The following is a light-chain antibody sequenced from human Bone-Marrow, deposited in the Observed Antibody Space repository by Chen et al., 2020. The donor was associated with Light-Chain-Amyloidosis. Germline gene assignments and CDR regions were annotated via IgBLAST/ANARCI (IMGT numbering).Light chain of an antibody. Sequence: SYELTQPPSVSVSPGQTARITCSGDDLPTKYAYWYQQKPGQAPVLVIHRDTERPSGISELFSGDSSGTTATLTISGVQAEDEADYHCQSADSSGTYEVIFGGGTKLTVL. CDR1: DLPTKY. CDR2: RDT. V-gene: IGLV3-25*03. CDR3: QSADSSGTYEVI. J-gene: IGLJ2*01.